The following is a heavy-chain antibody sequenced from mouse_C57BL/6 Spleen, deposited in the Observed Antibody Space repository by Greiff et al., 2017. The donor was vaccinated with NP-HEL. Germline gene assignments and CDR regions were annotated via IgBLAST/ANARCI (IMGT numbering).Heavy chain of an antibody. V-gene: IGHV1-69*01. CDR2: IDPSDSYT. Sequence: QVQLQQPGAELVMPGASVKLSCKASGYTFTSYWMHWVKQRPGQGLEWIGEIDPSDSYTNYNQQFKGKSTLTVDKSSSTAYMQLSSLASADSAVYYCARGGNYWYFDVWGTGTTVTVSS. J-gene: IGHJ1*03. D-gene: IGHD1-1*02. CDR3: ARGGNYWYFDV. CDR1: GYTFTSYW.